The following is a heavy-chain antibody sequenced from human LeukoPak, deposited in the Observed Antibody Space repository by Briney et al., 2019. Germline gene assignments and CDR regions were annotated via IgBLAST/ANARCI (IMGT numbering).Heavy chain of an antibody. CDR3: ARYNWNDVVSALDY. CDR2: INPNSGAT. CDR1: GYTFSGYY. D-gene: IGHD1-1*01. V-gene: IGHV1-2*02. Sequence: GAPVKVSCKASGYTFSGYYIHWVRQAPGQGLEWMGWINPNSGATNYAQKFQGGVTMTRDTSITTFYMEVSSLRSDDTAVYYCARYNWNDVVSALDYWGQGTLVTVSS. J-gene: IGHJ4*02.